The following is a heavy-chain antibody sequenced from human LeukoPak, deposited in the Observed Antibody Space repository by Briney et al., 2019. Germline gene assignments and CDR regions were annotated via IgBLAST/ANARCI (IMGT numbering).Heavy chain of an antibody. V-gene: IGHV3-66*01. CDR2: IYSGGST. D-gene: IGHD1-26*01. CDR3: ARDLAVGATYLDAFDI. J-gene: IGHJ3*02. CDR1: GFTLSSNN. Sequence: GGSLSLSCAPSGFTLSSNNMSCVRQAPGKGLEWGSVIYSGGSTYYTDSVRGRFTISRDNSKNTLYLQMNSLRAEDTAVYYCARDLAVGATYLDAFDIWGQGTMVTVSS.